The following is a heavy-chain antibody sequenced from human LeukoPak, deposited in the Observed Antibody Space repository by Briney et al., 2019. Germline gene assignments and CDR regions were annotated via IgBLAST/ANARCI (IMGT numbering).Heavy chain of an antibody. Sequence: QSGGSLRLSCAVSGFTISSYEMNWVRQAPGKGLEWISYSSSGGTTIYYADSVKGRFTISRDNAKNSLYLQMNSLRAEDTGVYYCARRFDYWGQGTLVTVSS. CDR2: SSSGGTTI. CDR1: GFTISSYE. CDR3: ARRFDY. J-gene: IGHJ4*02. V-gene: IGHV3-48*03.